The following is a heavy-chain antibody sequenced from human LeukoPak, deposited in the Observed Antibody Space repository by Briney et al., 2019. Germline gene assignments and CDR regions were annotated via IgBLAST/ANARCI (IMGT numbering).Heavy chain of an antibody. CDR2: ISFDGSNK. CDR1: GFTFSSYA. Sequence: GGSLRLSCAASGFTFSSYAMSWVRQAPGKGLEWVAFISFDGSNKYYADSVKGRFTISRDNSKNTLYLQMNSLRAEDTAVYYCARQVAGLDYWGQGTLVTVSS. CDR3: ARQVAGLDY. V-gene: IGHV3-30-3*01. D-gene: IGHD6-19*01. J-gene: IGHJ4*02.